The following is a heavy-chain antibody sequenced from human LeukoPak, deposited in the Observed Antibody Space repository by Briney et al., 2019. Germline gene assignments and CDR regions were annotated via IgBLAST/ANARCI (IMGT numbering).Heavy chain of an antibody. CDR1: GFTSSSYW. Sequence: PGGSLRLSCVVSGFTSSSYWMSWVRQAPGKGLEWVANVNQDGSEQYYVDSVKGRFIISKDNAKNSLYLQMSSLRVEDTAVYYCARAAAAGTVDYWGQGTLVIVSS. CDR2: VNQDGSEQ. D-gene: IGHD6-13*01. V-gene: IGHV3-7*01. CDR3: ARAAAAGTVDY. J-gene: IGHJ4*02.